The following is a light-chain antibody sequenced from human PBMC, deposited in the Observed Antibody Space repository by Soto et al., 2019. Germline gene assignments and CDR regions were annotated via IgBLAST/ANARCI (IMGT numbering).Light chain of an antibody. CDR3: QSYDISLSVSVI. CDR1: SSNIGAGYD. Sequence: QSVVTQPPSVSGAPGQRVTISCTGSSSNIGAGYDVQWYQQLPGAAPKLLIFGNSNRPSGVPDRFSGSRSGTSASLAITGLQAEDEADYFCQSYDISLSVSVIFGGGTQLTVL. V-gene: IGLV1-40*01. CDR2: GNS. J-gene: IGLJ2*01.